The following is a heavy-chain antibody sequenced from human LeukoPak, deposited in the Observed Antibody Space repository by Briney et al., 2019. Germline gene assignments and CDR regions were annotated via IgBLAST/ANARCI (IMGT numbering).Heavy chain of an antibody. V-gene: IGHV1-18*01. CDR2: ISAYNGNT. CDR1: GGTFSSYA. Sequence: ASVKVSCKASGGTFSSYAISWVRQAPGQGFEWMGWISAYNGNTNYAQKLQGRVTMTTDTSTSTAYMELRSLRSDDTAVYYCATSLDTAMVLYYGMDVWGQGTTVTVSS. CDR3: ATSLDTAMVLYYGMDV. D-gene: IGHD5-18*01. J-gene: IGHJ6*02.